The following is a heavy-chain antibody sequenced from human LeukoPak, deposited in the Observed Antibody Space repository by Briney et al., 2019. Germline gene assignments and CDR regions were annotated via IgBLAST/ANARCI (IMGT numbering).Heavy chain of an antibody. CDR1: GYTFTSYG. V-gene: IGHV1-2*02. CDR3: ARGPDSSGWYGFDY. CDR2: INPNSGGT. D-gene: IGHD6-19*01. J-gene: IGHJ4*02. Sequence: GASVKVSCKASGYTFTSYGISWVRQAPGQGLEWMGWINPNSGGTNDAQKSQGRVSVTRHTTISTAHMELRRLRSDDTAVYYCARGPDSSGWYGFDYWGQGTLVTVSS.